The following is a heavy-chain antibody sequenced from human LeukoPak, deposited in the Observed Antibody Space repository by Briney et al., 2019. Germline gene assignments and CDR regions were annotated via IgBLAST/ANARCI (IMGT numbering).Heavy chain of an antibody. D-gene: IGHD3-10*01. CDR3: ARGGMVRGVLGDY. CDR1: GYTFTGYY. CDR2: INPNNGGT. Sequence: ASVKVSCKASGYTFTGYYMHWVRQAPGQGLEWMGWINPNNGGTNYAQKFQGWVTMTRDTSISTAYMELSRLRSDDTAVYYCARGGMVRGVLGDYWGQGTLVTVSS. J-gene: IGHJ4*02. V-gene: IGHV1-2*04.